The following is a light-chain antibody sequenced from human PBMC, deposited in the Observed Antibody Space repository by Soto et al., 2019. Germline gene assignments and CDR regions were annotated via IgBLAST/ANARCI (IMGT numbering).Light chain of an antibody. V-gene: IGKV1-5*03. CDR3: EQYNSDRT. Sequence: DIQMTQSPSTLSASVGDRVTITCRASEYISSWLAWYQQKPAKAPNHLIYKESSLASGVPSRFSGRGAGTEFTLTVSSLPADDFEPYYCEQYNSDRTFGKGTKVAVK. CDR2: KES. CDR1: EYISSW. J-gene: IGKJ1*01.